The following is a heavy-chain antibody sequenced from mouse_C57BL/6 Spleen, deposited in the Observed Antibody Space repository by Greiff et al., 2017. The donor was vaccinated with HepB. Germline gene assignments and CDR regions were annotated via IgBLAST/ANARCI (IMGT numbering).Heavy chain of an antibody. V-gene: IGHV1-15*01. J-gene: IGHJ4*01. D-gene: IGHD4-1*01. CDR1: GYTFTDYE. Sequence: VKLVESGAELVRPGASVTLSCKASGYTFTDYEMHWVKQTPVHGLEWIGAIDPETGGTAYNQKFKGKGILTADKSSSTAYMELRSLTSEDSAVYYCTKLFYAMDYWGQGTSVTVSS. CDR3: TKLFYAMDY. CDR2: IDPETGGT.